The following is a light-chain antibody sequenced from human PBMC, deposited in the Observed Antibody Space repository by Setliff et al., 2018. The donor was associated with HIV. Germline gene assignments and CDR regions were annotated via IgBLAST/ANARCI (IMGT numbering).Light chain of an antibody. CDR1: SSDVGTYNF. V-gene: IGLV2-14*03. CDR2: DVS. J-gene: IGLJ1*01. CDR3: SSYAGSSTYV. Sequence: QSALTQPASVSGSPGQSITISCTGISSDVGTYNFVSWYQQHPGKAPKLMIYDVSNRPSGVSNRFSGSKSGNTASLTISGLQAEDEADYYCSSYAGSSTYVFGTGTKVTVL.